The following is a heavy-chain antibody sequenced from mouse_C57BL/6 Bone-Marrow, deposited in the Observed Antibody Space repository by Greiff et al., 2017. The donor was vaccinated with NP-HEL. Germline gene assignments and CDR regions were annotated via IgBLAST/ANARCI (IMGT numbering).Heavy chain of an antibody. V-gene: IGHV1-7*01. CDR1: GYTFTSYW. CDR2: INPSSGYT. J-gene: IGHJ2*01. Sequence: VQLQQSGAELAKPGASVKLSCKASGYTFTSYWMHWVKQRPGQGLEWIGYINPSSGYTKYNQKFKDKATLTADKSSSTAYMQLSSLTYEDSADYDCARWVTRRPYYFDYWGQGTTLTVSS. D-gene: IGHD2-1*01. CDR3: ARWVTRRPYYFDY.